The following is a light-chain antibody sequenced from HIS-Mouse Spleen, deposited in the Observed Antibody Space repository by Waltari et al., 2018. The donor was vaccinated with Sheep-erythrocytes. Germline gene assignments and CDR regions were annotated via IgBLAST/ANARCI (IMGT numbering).Light chain of an antibody. CDR1: SSDVGRYNL. CDR2: EGS. J-gene: IGLJ3*02. CDR3: CSYAGSSTPWV. V-gene: IGLV2-23*01. Sequence: QSALTQPASVSGSPGQSNTISCTGPSSDVGRYNLVPWYQQHPGKAPKLMIYEGSKRPSGVSNRFSGSKSGNTASLTISGLQAEDEADYYCCSYAGSSTPWVFGGGTKLTVL.